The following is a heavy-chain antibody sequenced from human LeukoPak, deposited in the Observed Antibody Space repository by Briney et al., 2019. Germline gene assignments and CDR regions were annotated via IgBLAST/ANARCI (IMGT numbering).Heavy chain of an antibody. V-gene: IGHV3-33*01. D-gene: IGHD6-13*01. CDR1: GFTFSSYG. Sequence: GGSLRLSCAASGFTFSSYGMHWVRQAPGKGLERVAVIWYDGSNKFYADSVKGRFTISRDNSKNTLYLQMNSLRAEDTAVYYCARDRAAADLDYWGQGTLVTVSS. J-gene: IGHJ4*02. CDR3: ARDRAAADLDY. CDR2: IWYDGSNK.